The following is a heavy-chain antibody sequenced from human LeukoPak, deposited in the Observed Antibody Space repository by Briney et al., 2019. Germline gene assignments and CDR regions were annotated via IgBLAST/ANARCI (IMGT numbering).Heavy chain of an antibody. Sequence: GGSLRLSCAAAGFMFSNYIMYWVRQAPGKGLEWVSVISASGGTTDYADSVKGRFTISRDNSKNTLYLQMNNLRAEDTAVYYCAKDTPDSSGYYYDFDYWGQGTLVTVSS. CDR1: GFMFSNYI. J-gene: IGHJ4*02. CDR3: AKDTPDSSGYYYDFDY. V-gene: IGHV3-23*01. CDR2: ISASGGTT. D-gene: IGHD3-22*01.